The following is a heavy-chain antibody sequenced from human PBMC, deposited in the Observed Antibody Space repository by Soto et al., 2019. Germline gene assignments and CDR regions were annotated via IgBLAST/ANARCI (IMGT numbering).Heavy chain of an antibody. Sequence: EVQLVESGGGLVQPGGSLKLSCAASGFTFSGSAMHWVRQASGKGLEWVGRIRSKPNNYATAYGASVKGRFTISRDDSKNTAYLQXNSLNTEDTAVYYCSRQASDFWSGKPQYYMDVWGKGTTVTVSS. CDR1: GFTFSGSA. V-gene: IGHV3-73*01. CDR2: IRSKPNNYAT. J-gene: IGHJ6*03. CDR3: SRQASDFWSGKPQYYMDV. D-gene: IGHD3-3*01.